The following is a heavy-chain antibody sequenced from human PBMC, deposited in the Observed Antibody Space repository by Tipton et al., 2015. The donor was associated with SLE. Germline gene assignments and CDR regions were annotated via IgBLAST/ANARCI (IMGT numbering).Heavy chain of an antibody. Sequence: SLRLSCAASGFTFSDYYMSWIRQAPGKGLEFISYISGSDATIYYADSVKGRFTISRDNAKNSLYLQMNSLRAEDTAVFYCARVRYSYNIVYSFDYWGQGTLVTVSS. V-gene: IGHV3-11*04. CDR3: ARVRYSYNIVYSFDY. CDR1: GFTFSDYY. J-gene: IGHJ4*02. D-gene: IGHD5-18*01. CDR2: ISGSDATI.